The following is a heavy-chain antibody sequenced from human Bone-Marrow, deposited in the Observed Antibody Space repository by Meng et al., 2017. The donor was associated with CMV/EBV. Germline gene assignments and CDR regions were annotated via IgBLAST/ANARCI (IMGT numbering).Heavy chain of an antibody. V-gene: IGHV6-1*01. CDR3: ARGADGYHYYFDY. Sequence: DIVSRNRAAWNWIRQSPSRGLEWLGRTYYSSQQWYNDYAVSVKSRITINPDTSKNQFSLQVNSVTPADTAVYYCARGADGYHYYFDYWGQGTLVTVSS. D-gene: IGHD5-24*01. CDR2: TYYSSQQWYN. CDR1: DIVSRNRAA. J-gene: IGHJ4*02.